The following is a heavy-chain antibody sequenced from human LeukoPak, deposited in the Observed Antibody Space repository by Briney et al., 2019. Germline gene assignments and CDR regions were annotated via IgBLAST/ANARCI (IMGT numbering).Heavy chain of an antibody. CDR3: ARDMSIAAAGTHRGDY. J-gene: IGHJ4*02. CDR2: ISSSSSYI. D-gene: IGHD6-13*01. Sequence: GGSLRLSCAASGFTFSSYSMNWVRQAPGKGLEWVSSISSSSSYIYYADSVKGRFTISRDNAKNTLYLQMNSLRAEDTAVYYCARDMSIAAAGTHRGDYWGQGTLVTVSS. V-gene: IGHV3-21*01. CDR1: GFTFSSYS.